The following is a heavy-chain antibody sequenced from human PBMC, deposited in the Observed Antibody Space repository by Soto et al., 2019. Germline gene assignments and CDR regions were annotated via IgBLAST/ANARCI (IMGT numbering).Heavy chain of an antibody. CDR1: GFSLSTSGVS. V-gene: IGHV2-5*01. D-gene: IGHD3-16*01. CDR2: IYWNDDK. Sequence: QITLKESGPTLVKPTQTLTLTCTFSGFSLSTSGVSVGWIRQPPVKALEWLALIYWNDDKRYSQSLKTRLTIPKDTSKNQVVLTMTNMDPVDTATYYCAQRTRTSVTWGQGPLVTVSS. CDR3: AQRTRTSVT. J-gene: IGHJ4*02.